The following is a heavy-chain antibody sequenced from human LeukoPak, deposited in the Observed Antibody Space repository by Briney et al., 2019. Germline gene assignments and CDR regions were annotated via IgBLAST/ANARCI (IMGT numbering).Heavy chain of an antibody. J-gene: IGHJ4*02. Sequence: SVKVSCKASVGTFSSYAISWVRQAPGQGLEWMVGIIPIFGTANSAQKLQGRVTITADESTSTAYMELSSLRSEDTAVYYCARVAVGATHFDYWGQGTLVTVSS. CDR2: IIPIFGTA. V-gene: IGHV1-69*13. CDR1: VGTFSSYA. D-gene: IGHD1-26*01. CDR3: ARVAVGATHFDY.